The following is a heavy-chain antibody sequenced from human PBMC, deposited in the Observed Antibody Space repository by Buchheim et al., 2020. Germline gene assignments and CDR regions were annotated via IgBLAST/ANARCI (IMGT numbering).Heavy chain of an antibody. CDR3: ARVIGVTSFREDR. D-gene: IGHD2-21*02. Sequence: QVQLVESGGGVVQPGRSLRLSCATSGLTFRNYGMHWVHQAPGKGLEWVAVIWSDGSDKYYADSVKGRFTISRDNSKSTLFLQMNSLRAEDTAVYYCARVIGVTSFREDRWGQGTL. CDR1: GLTFRNYG. J-gene: IGHJ5*02. CDR2: IWSDGSDK. V-gene: IGHV3-33*01.